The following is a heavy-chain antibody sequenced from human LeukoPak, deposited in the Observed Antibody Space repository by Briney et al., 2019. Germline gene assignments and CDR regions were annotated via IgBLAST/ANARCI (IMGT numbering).Heavy chain of an antibody. CDR3: ARRQPGGDIVVVPASGHYYYGMDV. CDR1: GGTFSSYA. D-gene: IGHD2-2*01. V-gene: IGHV1-69*13. CDR2: IIPIFGTA. Sequence: GASVKVSCTASGGTFSSYAISWVRQAPGQGLEWMGGIIPIFGTANYAQKFQGRVTITADESTSTAYMELSSLRSEDTAVYYCARRQPGGDIVVVPASGHYYYGMDVWGQGTTVAVSS. J-gene: IGHJ6*02.